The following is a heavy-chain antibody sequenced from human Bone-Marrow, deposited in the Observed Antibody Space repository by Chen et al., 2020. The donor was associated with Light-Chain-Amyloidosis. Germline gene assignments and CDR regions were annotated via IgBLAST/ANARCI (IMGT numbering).Heavy chain of an antibody. CDR3: ARERDGRGLDY. J-gene: IGHJ4*02. D-gene: IGHD3-10*01. CDR2: ISYDGSRV. V-gene: IGHV3-30*03. Sequence: VESGGGVVQPGRSLRLSCAASGFTFSSYAMYRVRQAPGKGLEWLAFISYDGSRVSYAGSLKGRFTISRDQSKRKLYLQMNSLGPEDTALYYCARERDGRGLDYWGQGTLVSVST. CDR1: GFTFSSYA.